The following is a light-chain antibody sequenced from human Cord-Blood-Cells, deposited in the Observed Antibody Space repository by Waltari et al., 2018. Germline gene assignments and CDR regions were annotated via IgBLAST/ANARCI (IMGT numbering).Light chain of an antibody. CDR2: GNS. CDR3: QSYDSSLSGYV. Sequence: QSVLTQPPSVSGAPGQRVTIPCTGSSSNIGAGYDVHWSQQLPGTAPNILIYGNSKLPSGVPDRFSGSKSGTSASLAITGLQAEDEADYYCQSYDSSLSGYVFGTGTKVTVL. J-gene: IGLJ1*01. CDR1: SSNIGAGYD. V-gene: IGLV1-40*01.